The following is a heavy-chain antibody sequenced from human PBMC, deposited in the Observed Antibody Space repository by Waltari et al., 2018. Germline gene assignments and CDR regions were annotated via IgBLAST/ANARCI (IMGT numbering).Heavy chain of an antibody. CDR1: GFSFSRSG. CDR3: AKDLGVGDYYGMDV. V-gene: IGHV3-33*06. J-gene: IGHJ6*02. D-gene: IGHD1-26*01. Sequence: QVQLVESGGGVVQPGRSLRLSCAASGFSFSRSGMHWVRQAPGKGLEWVAVIWFDGGNKNYADSVKGRFTVSRDNSKNTLNLEMNSLTAEDTAVYYCAKDLGVGDYYGMDVWGQGTTVTVSS. CDR2: IWFDGGNK.